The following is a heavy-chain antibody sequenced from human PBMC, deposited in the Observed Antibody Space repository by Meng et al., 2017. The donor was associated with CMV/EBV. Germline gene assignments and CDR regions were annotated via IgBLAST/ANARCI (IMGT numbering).Heavy chain of an antibody. CDR2: INHSGST. CDR1: SGYY. D-gene: IGHD2-2*02. CDR3: ARGEIVVVPAAIRFNWYFDL. J-gene: IGHJ2*01. Sequence: SGYYGSWIRQPPGKGLEWIGEINHSGSTNYNPSLKSRVTISVDTSKNQFSLKLSSVTAADTAVYYCARGEIVVVPAAIRFNWYFDLWGRGTLVTVSS. V-gene: IGHV4-34*01.